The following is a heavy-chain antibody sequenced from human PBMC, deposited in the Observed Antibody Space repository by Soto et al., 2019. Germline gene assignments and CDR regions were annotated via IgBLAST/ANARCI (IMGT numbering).Heavy chain of an antibody. Sequence: EVQLLESGGGLVQPGGSLRLSCAASGFTFSSYAMSWVRQAPGKGLEWVSAISGSGGSTYYADSVKGRFTISRDNSKNTRYLQMNSLRAEDTAVYYCAKNTYSGWYPYYYYYGMDVWGQGTTVTVSS. CDR3: AKNTYSGWYPYYYYYGMDV. CDR1: GFTFSSYA. V-gene: IGHV3-23*01. CDR2: ISGSGGST. J-gene: IGHJ6*02. D-gene: IGHD6-19*01.